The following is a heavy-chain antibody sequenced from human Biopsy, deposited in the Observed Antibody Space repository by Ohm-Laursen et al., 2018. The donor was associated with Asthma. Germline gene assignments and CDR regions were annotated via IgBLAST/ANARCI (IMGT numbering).Heavy chain of an antibody. CDR1: GDSIISGGCC. V-gene: IGHV4-31*02. CDR3: ARASVAASSNWFDP. CDR2: IHHSGTS. D-gene: IGHD6-19*01. Sequence: TLSLTWSVSGDSIISGGCCWNWIRQHPGKGLEWIGYIHHSGTSYFNPSLKSRVSFSRDTSKNQFSLRLSSVTAADTAVYYCARASVAASSNWFDPWGQGTLVTVSS. J-gene: IGHJ5*02.